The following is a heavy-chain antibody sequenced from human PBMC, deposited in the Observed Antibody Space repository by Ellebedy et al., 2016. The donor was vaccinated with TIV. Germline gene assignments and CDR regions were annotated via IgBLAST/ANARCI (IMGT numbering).Heavy chain of an antibody. D-gene: IGHD6-19*01. V-gene: IGHV1-18*01. CDR1: SYTFTSYG. Sequence: ASVKVSXKASSYTFTSYGISWVRQAPGQGLEWMGWISAYNGNTNYAQKLQGRVTMTTDTSTSTAYMELRSLRSDDTAVYYCARDFIGRFYLIAVAGISYYGMDGWGQGTTVTVSS. CDR3: ARDFIGRFYLIAVAGISYYGMDG. CDR2: ISAYNGNT. J-gene: IGHJ6*02.